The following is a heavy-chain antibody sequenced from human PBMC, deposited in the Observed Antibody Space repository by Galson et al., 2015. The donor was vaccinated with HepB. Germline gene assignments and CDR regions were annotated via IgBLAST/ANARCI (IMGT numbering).Heavy chain of an antibody. CDR2: ISPNSGGT. D-gene: IGHD3-22*01. J-gene: IGHJ6*02. V-gene: IGHV1-2*06. Sequence: SVKVSCKASGYTFTGYYMHWVRQAPGQGLEWMGRISPNSGGTNYAQKFQGRVTMTRDTSISTAYLELTRLRSDDTAVYFCATLPRSYYDSIGDYVMDVWGQGTTVTVSS. CDR1: GYTFTGYY. CDR3: ATLPRSYYDSIGDYVMDV.